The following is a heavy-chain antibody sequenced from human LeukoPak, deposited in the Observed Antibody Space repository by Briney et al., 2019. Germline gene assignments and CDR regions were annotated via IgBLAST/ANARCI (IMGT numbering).Heavy chain of an antibody. J-gene: IGHJ5*02. D-gene: IGHD3-3*01. CDR1: GGSFSGYG. CDR2: IAFDGSRK. V-gene: IGHV3-30*03. Sequence: LSLTCAVYGGSFSGYGMHWVRQAPGKGLEWVTGIAFDGSRKHYADSVKGRFTISRDNSRNTMDLQMNSLRVEDTAVYHCTRYDSSRFDPWGQGTLVIVSS. CDR3: TRYDSSRFDP.